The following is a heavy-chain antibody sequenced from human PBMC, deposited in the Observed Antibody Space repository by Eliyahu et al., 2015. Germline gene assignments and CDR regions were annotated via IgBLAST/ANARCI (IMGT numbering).Heavy chain of an antibody. D-gene: IGHD3-10*01. V-gene: IGHV1-3*01. CDR3: ARAGPTALDYYYYGMDV. J-gene: IGHJ6*02. Sequence: QVQLVQSGAEVXKPGASVKVSCKASGYXFXSXAMHWVRQAPGQRLEWMGWINAGNGNTKYSQKFQGRVTITRDTSASTAYMELSSLRSEDTAVYYCARAGPTALDYYYYGMDVWGQGTTVTVSS. CDR1: GYXFXSXA. CDR2: INAGNGNT.